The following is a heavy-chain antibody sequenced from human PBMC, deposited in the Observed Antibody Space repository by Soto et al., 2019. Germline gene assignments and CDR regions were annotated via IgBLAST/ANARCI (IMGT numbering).Heavy chain of an antibody. D-gene: IGHD4-17*01. Sequence: PSETLSLTCTVSGCSISSSRYYWGWIRQPPGKGLEGSGSIYYSGRTYYNPTLKSRATISVDTSKNQSSLKLSSVPAADTAVYYCARHGSDYGGNSCFDYWGKGTLVTVSS. CDR3: ARHGSDYGGNSCFDY. CDR2: IYYSGRT. J-gene: IGHJ4*02. CDR1: GCSISSSRYY. V-gene: IGHV4-39*01.